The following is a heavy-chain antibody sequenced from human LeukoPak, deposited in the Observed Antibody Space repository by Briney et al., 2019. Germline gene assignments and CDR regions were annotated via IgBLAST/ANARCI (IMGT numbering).Heavy chain of an antibody. CDR2: IYYSGST. D-gene: IGHD6-13*01. J-gene: IGHJ4*02. V-gene: IGHV4-59*01. CDR1: GGSISSYY. CDR3: ARSKIAAAGLFY. Sequence: SGTLSLTCGVSGGSISSYYWSWIRQPPGKGLEWIGYIYYSGSTNYNPSLKSRVTISVDTSKNQFSLKLSSVTAADTAVYYCARSKIAAAGLFYWGQGTLVTVSS.